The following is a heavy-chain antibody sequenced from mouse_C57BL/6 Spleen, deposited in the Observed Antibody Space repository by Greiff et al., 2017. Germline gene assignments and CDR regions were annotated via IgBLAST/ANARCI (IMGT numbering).Heavy chain of an antibody. D-gene: IGHD1-1*01. CDR3: ARSDHDFGSHDWYGDV. J-gene: IGHJ1*03. CDR1: GFSLSTSGMG. Sequence: QVTLKVSGPGILQSSQTLSLTCSFSGFSLSTSGMGVSWIRQPSGKGLEWLAHIYWDDDKRYNPSRKSRLTISKDTSRKHVFLKITSVDTADTATSYRARSDHDFGSHDWYGDVWGKGTTVTVSS. V-gene: IGHV8-12*01. CDR2: IYWDDDK.